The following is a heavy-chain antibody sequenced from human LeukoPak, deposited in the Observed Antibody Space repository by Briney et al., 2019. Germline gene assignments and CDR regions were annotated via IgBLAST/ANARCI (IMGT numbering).Heavy chain of an antibody. D-gene: IGHD4-11*01. CDR1: GGSFSGYY. J-gene: IGHJ4*02. CDR2: INHSGST. V-gene: IGHV4-34*01. Sequence: SETLSLTCAVYGGSFSGYYWSWIRQPPGKGLEWIGEINHSGSTNYNPSLKSRVTISVDTSKNQFSLKPSSVTAADTAVYYCASGYTSKGIYFDYWGRGTLVTVSS. CDR3: ASGYTSKGIYFDY.